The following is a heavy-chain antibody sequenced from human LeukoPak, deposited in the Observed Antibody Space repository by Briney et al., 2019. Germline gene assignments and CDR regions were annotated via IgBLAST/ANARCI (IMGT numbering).Heavy chain of an antibody. CDR3: AREYYYDSSALLEYLQH. CDR1: GGTFSSYA. J-gene: IGHJ1*01. V-gene: IGHV1-69*05. CDR2: IIPIFGTA. Sequence: ASVKVSCKASGGTFSSYAISWVRQAPGQGLEWMGRIIPIFGTANYAQKFQGRVTITTDESTSTAYMELSSLRSEDTAVYYCAREYYYDSSALLEYLQHWGQGTLVTVSS. D-gene: IGHD3-22*01.